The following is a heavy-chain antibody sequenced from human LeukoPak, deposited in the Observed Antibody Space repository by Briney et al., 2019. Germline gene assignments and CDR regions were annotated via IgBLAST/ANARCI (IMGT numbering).Heavy chain of an antibody. V-gene: IGHV1-69*05. CDR2: IIPIFGTA. CDR3: AGENYYDSSGYYPLFDY. Sequence: GASVKVSCKASGGTFSSYAISWVRQAPGQGPEWMGGIIPIFGTANYAQKFQGRVTITTDESTSTAYMELSSLRSEDTAVYYCAGENYYDSSGYYPLFDYWGQGTLVTVSS. J-gene: IGHJ4*02. CDR1: GGTFSSYA. D-gene: IGHD3-22*01.